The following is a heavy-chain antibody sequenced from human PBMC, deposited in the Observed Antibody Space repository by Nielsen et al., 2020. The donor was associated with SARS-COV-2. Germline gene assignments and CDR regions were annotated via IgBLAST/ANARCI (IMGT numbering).Heavy chain of an antibody. CDR1: GFTFSSYW. Sequence: GESLKISCAASGFTFSSYWMSWVRQAPGKGLEWVANIKEDGREGYYVDSVKGRFTISRDNARKSLNLQMNSLRADDTAVYYCARDLIEGQWELSDYWGQGTLVTVSS. D-gene: IGHD1-26*01. J-gene: IGHJ4*02. V-gene: IGHV3-7*03. CDR2: IKEDGREG. CDR3: ARDLIEGQWELSDY.